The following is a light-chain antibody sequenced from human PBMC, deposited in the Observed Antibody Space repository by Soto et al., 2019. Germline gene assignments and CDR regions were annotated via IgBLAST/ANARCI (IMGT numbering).Light chain of an antibody. CDR1: QAVNTR. Sequence: EIVLTQSPATLSSFPGDRVTLSCRASQAVNTRLAWYQHKPGQAPRLLIYLASNRAAGVPARFSGSGSGTDFTLTISDVEPEDFAFYYCHQRQSCPRTFGQGTKVDIK. CDR2: LAS. J-gene: IGKJ1*01. V-gene: IGKV3-11*01. CDR3: HQRQSCPRT.